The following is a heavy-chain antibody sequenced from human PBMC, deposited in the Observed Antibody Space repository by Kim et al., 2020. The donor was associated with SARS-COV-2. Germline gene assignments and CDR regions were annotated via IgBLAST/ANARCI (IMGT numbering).Heavy chain of an antibody. CDR2: IHHSGSA. D-gene: IGHD6-19*01. Sequence: SETLSLTCAVSGDSISGANWWPWVRQPPGKGLEWIGEIHHSGSANYNPSLKSRVTISVDKSKKLFSVKLTSVTAADSAVYYCARDWRSSGWYGLDYWGQGILVTVSS. J-gene: IGHJ4*02. V-gene: IGHV4-4*02. CDR1: GDSISGANW. CDR3: ARDWRSSGWYGLDY.